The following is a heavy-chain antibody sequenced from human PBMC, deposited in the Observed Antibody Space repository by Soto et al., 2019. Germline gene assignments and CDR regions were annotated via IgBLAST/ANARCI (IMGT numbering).Heavy chain of an antibody. V-gene: IGHV3-49*03. CDR2: IRSKAYGGTT. D-gene: IGHD4-17*01. J-gene: IGHJ4*02. Sequence: PGWSLRLSCTASGFTFGDYAMSWFRQAPGKGLEWVGFIRSKAYGGTTEYAASVKGRFTISRDDSKSIAYLQMNSLKTEDTAVYYCTRVDYGDYSYYFDDWGQGTLVTVSS. CDR3: TRVDYGDYSYYFDD. CDR1: GFTFGDYA.